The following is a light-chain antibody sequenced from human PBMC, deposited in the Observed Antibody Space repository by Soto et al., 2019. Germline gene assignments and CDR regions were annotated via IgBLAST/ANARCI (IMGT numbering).Light chain of an antibody. V-gene: IGKV1-33*01. Sequence: DIQMTQSPSSLAASVGDRVTITCQASQDISRYLNWYQQKPGRAPKLLIYDASKMETGVPSRFIGSGSGTGFTFTITSLQPEDIGTYYCQKYDGLRVTFGPGTKVEIK. CDR2: DAS. CDR1: QDISRY. CDR3: QKYDGLRVT. J-gene: IGKJ3*01.